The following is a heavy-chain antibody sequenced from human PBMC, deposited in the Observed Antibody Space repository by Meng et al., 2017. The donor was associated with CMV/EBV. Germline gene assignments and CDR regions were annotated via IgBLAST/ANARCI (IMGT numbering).Heavy chain of an antibody. CDR3: ARAKTMDY. CDR1: GGSVSSGSYY. CDR2: INHSGST. V-gene: IGHV4-39*07. Sequence: GSLRLSCTVSGGSVSSGSYYWSWIRQPPGKGLEWIGEINHSGSTNYNPSLKSRVTISVDTSKNQFSLKLSSVTAADTAVYYCARAKTMDYWGQGTLVTVSS. D-gene: IGHD1-14*01. J-gene: IGHJ4*02.